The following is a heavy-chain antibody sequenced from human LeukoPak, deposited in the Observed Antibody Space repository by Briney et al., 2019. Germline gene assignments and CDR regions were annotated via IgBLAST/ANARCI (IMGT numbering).Heavy chain of an antibody. Sequence: KSSETLSLTCTVSGGSISSYYWSWIRQPPGKGLEWIGYIYYSGSTNYNPSPKSRVTISVDTSKNQFSLKLSSVTAADTAVYYCARDDCSGGSCYFDSWGQGTLVTVSS. J-gene: IGHJ4*02. V-gene: IGHV4-59*01. CDR1: GGSISSYY. D-gene: IGHD2-15*01. CDR2: IYYSGST. CDR3: ARDDCSGGSCYFDS.